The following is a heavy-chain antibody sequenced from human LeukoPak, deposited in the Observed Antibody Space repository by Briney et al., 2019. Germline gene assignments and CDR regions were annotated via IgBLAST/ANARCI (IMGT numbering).Heavy chain of an antibody. V-gene: IGHV3-64*01. Sequence: GGSLRLSCAVSGFSMRSYAMHWVRQAPGKGLEYVSSISGDGGTTYYPNSVKDRFTVSRDNSKNTLYLQMGRLRTDDTAVYYCARMGIGEFGGALDVWGQGTTVIVSS. D-gene: IGHD3-3*01. CDR1: GFSMRSYA. J-gene: IGHJ6*02. CDR2: ISGDGGTT. CDR3: ARMGIGEFGGALDV.